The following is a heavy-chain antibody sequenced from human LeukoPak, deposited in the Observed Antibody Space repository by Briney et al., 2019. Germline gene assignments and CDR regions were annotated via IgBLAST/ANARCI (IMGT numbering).Heavy chain of an antibody. V-gene: IGHV3-48*03. CDR3: ARFAVANYAEYFQH. D-gene: IGHD4/OR15-4a*01. Sequence: GGSLRLSCAASGFTFSSYEMNWVRQAPGKGLEWASYISSSGSTIYYADSVKGRFTISRDNAKNSLYLQMNSLRAEDTAVYYCARFAVANYAEYFQHWGQGTLVTVSS. CDR2: ISSSGSTI. J-gene: IGHJ1*01. CDR1: GFTFSSYE.